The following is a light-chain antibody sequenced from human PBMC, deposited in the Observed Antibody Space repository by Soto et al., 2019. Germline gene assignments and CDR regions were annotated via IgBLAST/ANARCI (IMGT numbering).Light chain of an antibody. J-gene: IGKJ1*01. CDR2: AAS. CDR1: QSISTY. CDR3: QQSYSTPRT. V-gene: IGKV1-39*01. Sequence: DIPMTQSPSSLSASAGDRVTITCRASQSISTYLNWYQQKPGKAPKLLMYAASSLQSGVPSRFSGSGSGTDFTLTISSLQPEDFATYYCQQSYSTPRTFGQGTKVEIK.